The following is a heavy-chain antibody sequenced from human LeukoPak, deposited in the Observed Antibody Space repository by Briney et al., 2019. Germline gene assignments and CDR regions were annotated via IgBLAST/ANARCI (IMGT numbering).Heavy chain of an antibody. CDR2: ISAYNGNT. CDR3: ARDDYGDSVDGY. J-gene: IGHJ4*02. V-gene: IGHV1-18*04. CDR1: GYTFTGYY. Sequence: ASVKVSCKASGYTFTGYYMHWVRQAPGQGLEWMGWISAYNGNTNYAQKLQGRVTMTTDTSTSTAYMELRSLRSDDTAVYYCARDDYGDSVDGYWGQGTLVTVSS. D-gene: IGHD4-17*01.